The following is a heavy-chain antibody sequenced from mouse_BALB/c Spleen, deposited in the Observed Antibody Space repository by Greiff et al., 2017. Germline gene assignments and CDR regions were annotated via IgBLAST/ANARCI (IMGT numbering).Heavy chain of an antibody. CDR2: IWGDGST. D-gene: IGHD1-1*01. CDR1: GFSLTGYG. V-gene: IGHV2-6-7*01. CDR3: ARGAYYYGSSLAY. Sequence: VQLVESGPGLVAPSQSLSITCTVSGFSLTGYGVNWVRQPPGKGLEWLGMIWGDGSTDYNSALKSRLSISKDNSKSQVFLKMNSLQTDDTARYYCARGAYYYGSSLAYWGQGTLVTVSA. J-gene: IGHJ3*01.